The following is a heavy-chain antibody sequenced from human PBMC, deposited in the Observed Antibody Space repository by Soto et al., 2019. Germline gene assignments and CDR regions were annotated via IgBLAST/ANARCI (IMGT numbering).Heavy chain of an antibody. Sequence: GGSLRLSCAASGFTVSSNYMSWVRQAPGKGLEWVSVIYSGGSTYYADSVKGRFTISRHNSKNTLYLQMNSLRAEDTAVYYCARAPRTTGYYYYMDVWGKGTTVTVSS. CDR3: ARAPRTTGYYYYMDV. CDR1: GFTVSSNY. V-gene: IGHV3-53*04. D-gene: IGHD4-17*01. CDR2: IYSGGST. J-gene: IGHJ6*03.